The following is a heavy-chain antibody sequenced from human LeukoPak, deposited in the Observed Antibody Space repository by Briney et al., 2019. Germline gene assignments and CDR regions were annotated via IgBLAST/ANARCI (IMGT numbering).Heavy chain of an antibody. CDR2: IKLDGSEK. V-gene: IGHV3-7*04. Sequence: QPGGSLRLSCAASGFTFSSYWMSWVRQAPGKGLEWVANIKLDGSEKYYVDSVKGRFTISRDNAKNSLYLQMNSLRAEDTAVYYCAREYCSSASCYLVEKGVDFDYWGQGTLVTVSS. CDR1: GFTFSSYW. D-gene: IGHD2-2*01. CDR3: AREYCSSASCYLVEKGVDFDY. J-gene: IGHJ4*02.